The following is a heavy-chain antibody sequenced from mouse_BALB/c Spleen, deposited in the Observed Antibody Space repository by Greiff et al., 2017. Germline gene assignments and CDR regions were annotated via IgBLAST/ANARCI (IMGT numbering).Heavy chain of an antibody. Sequence: VHLVESGPGLVQPSQSLSITCTVSGFSLTSYGVHWVRQSPGKGLEWLGVIWSGGSTDYNAAFISRLSISKDNSKSQVFFKMNSLQANDTAIYYCARSQKMGLRHAMDYWGQGTSVTVSS. CDR3: ARSQKMGLRHAMDY. V-gene: IGHV2-2*02. CDR1: GFSLTSYG. D-gene: IGHD2-4*01. J-gene: IGHJ4*01. CDR2: IWSGGST.